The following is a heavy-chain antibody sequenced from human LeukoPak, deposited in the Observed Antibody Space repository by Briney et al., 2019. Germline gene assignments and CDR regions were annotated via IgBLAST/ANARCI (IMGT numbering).Heavy chain of an antibody. Sequence: ASVKVSCKASGYTFTSYYMHWVRQAPGQGLEWMGIINPSGGSTSYAQKFQGRVTMTRDTSTSTVYMELSSLRSEDTAVYYCAREKKEYLGCSCHDAFDIWGQGTMVTVSS. CDR2: INPSGGST. CDR1: GYTFTSYY. V-gene: IGHV1-46*01. CDR3: AREKKEYLGCSCHDAFDI. J-gene: IGHJ3*02. D-gene: IGHD2-15*01.